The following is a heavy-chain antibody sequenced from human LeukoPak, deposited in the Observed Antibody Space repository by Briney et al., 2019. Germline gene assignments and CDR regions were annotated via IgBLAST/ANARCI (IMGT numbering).Heavy chain of an antibody. CDR1: GGTFSSYA. V-gene: IGHV1-69*13. Sequence: GASVKVSCKASGGTFSSYAISWVRQAPGQGLEWMGGVIPIFGTANYAQKFQGRVTITADESTSTAYMELSSLRSEDTAVYYCARGGAELNWYFDLWGRGTLVTVSS. D-gene: IGHD1-26*01. CDR3: ARGGAELNWYFDL. CDR2: VIPIFGTA. J-gene: IGHJ2*01.